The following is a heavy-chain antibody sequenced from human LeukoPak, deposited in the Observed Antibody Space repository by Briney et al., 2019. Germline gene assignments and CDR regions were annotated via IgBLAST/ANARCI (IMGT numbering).Heavy chain of an antibody. V-gene: IGHV3-23*01. CDR3: AKAHYYDSSGYSDY. D-gene: IGHD3-22*01. CDR1: GFTFSSYA. J-gene: IGHJ4*02. CDR2: ISGSGGST. Sequence: GGSLRLSCAASGFTFSSYAMSWVRQAPGKGLEWVSAISGSGGSTYYADSVKGRFTISRDNSKNTLYLQMNSLRAEDTAVYYCAKAHYYDSSGYSDYWGQGTLATVSS.